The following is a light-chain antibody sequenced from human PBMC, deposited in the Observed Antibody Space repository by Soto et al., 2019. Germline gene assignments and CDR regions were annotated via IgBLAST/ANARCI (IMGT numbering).Light chain of an antibody. J-gene: IGKJ2*01. CDR2: GAS. CDR1: QSISSSY. Sequence: EIVLTQSPGTLSLSPGERATLSCRASQSISSSYLAWYQQKPGQAPRLLIYGASSRATGIPDRFSGSGSGTDFTLTISRLESEDFAVYYCQQYGGARGYTFGQGTKVEIK. CDR3: QQYGGARGYT. V-gene: IGKV3-20*01.